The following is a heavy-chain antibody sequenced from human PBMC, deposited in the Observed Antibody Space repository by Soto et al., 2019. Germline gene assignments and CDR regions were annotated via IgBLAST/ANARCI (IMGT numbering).Heavy chain of an antibody. J-gene: IGHJ5*02. CDR3: AREVAGTEGNWFAP. Sequence: PGGYRPFSCSSSGFIFISDGIPWIRPTPRKGLEYVSASSNNGGSTYYADSVKGRFTNSRDNSKNTLYLQLSSLRAEDTAVYYCAREVAGTEGNWFAPWGQGT. CDR1: GFIFISDG. CDR2: SSNNGGST. D-gene: IGHD6-19*01. V-gene: IGHV3-64D*06.